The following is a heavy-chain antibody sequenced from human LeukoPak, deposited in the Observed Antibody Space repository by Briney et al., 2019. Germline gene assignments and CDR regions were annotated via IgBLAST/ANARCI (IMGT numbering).Heavy chain of an antibody. CDR1: GYTFTSYA. V-gene: IGHV1-3*01. CDR2: INAGNGNT. Sequence: ASVKVSCKASGYTFTSYAMHWVRQAPGQRLEWMGWINAGNGNTKYSQKFQGRVTITRDTSASTAYMELSSLRSEDTAVYHCASASQSSGWYRCDYWGQGTLVTVSS. CDR3: ASASQSSGWYRCDY. J-gene: IGHJ4*02. D-gene: IGHD6-19*01.